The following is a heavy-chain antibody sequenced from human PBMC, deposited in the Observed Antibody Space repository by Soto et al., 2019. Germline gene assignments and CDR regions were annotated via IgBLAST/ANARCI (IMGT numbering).Heavy chain of an antibody. CDR1: EFTFDKYY. CDR3: ARGNWNYYYGLDV. J-gene: IGHJ6*02. V-gene: IGHV3-7*01. D-gene: IGHD1-20*01. Sequence: GGSLRLSCAASEFTFDKYYMTWVRQAPGKGPEWVANIKPDGSEQYYVDSVKGRFTISRDNANNSLYLQTNSLRAEDTAVYFCARGNWNYYYGLDVCGPGTTVTV. CDR2: IKPDGSEQ.